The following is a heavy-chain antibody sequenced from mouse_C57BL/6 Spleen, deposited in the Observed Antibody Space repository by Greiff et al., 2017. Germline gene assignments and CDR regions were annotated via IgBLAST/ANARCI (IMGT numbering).Heavy chain of an antibody. D-gene: IGHD2-3*01. V-gene: IGHV1-69*01. Sequence: QVQLQQPGAELVMPGASVKLSCKASGYTFTSYWMHWVKQRPGQGLEWIGEIDPSDSYTNYNQKFKGKSTLTVDKSSSTAYMQLSSLTSEDSAVYYCARSDDGYSGGDYWGQGTTLTVSS. CDR2: IDPSDSYT. J-gene: IGHJ2*01. CDR3: ARSDDGYSGGDY. CDR1: GYTFTSYW.